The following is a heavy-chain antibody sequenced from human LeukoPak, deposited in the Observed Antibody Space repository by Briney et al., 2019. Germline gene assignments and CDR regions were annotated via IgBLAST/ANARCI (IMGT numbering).Heavy chain of an antibody. Sequence: PGGSLRLPCAASGFTFSSYSMNWVRQAPGKGLEWVSYISSSSSTIYYADSVKGRFTISRDNAKNSLYLQMNSLRAEDTAVYYCARDGNYYDSSGYPDYWGQGTLVTVSS. CDR3: ARDGNYYDSSGYPDY. D-gene: IGHD3-22*01. J-gene: IGHJ4*02. CDR1: GFTFSSYS. V-gene: IGHV3-48*01. CDR2: ISSSSSTI.